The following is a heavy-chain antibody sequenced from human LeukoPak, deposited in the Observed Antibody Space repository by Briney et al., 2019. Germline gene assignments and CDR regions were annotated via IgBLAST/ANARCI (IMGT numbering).Heavy chain of an antibody. CDR3: ARACSSTSCGFDY. Sequence: ASVKVSCKASGYTFTSYYMNWVRQDPGQGLEWMGIINPSGGSTSYAQKFQGRVTMTRATSTSTVYMELSSLRSEDTAVYSCARACSSTSCGFDYWGQGTLVTVSS. V-gene: IGHV1-46*01. CDR1: GYTFTSYY. CDR2: INPSGGST. J-gene: IGHJ4*02. D-gene: IGHD2-2*01.